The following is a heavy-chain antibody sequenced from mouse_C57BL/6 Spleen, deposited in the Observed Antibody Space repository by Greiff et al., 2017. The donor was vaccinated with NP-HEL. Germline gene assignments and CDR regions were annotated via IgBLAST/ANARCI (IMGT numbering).Heavy chain of an antibody. J-gene: IGHJ4*01. CDR1: GYTFTGYW. Sequence: QVQLKQSGAELMKLGASVKLSCKATGYTFTGYWIEWVKQRPGHGLEWIGEILPGSGSTNYNEKFKGKATFTADTSSNTAYMQLSSLTTEDSAIYYCAKRAQAPYYYAMDYWGQGTSVTVSS. CDR3: AKRAQAPYYYAMDY. D-gene: IGHD3-2*02. V-gene: IGHV1-9*01. CDR2: ILPGSGST.